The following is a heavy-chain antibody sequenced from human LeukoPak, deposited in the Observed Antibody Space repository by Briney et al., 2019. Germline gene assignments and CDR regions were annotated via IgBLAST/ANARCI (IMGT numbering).Heavy chain of an antibody. D-gene: IGHD6-6*01. V-gene: IGHV4-59*01. Sequence: SETLSLTCTVSGGSISSYYWTWIRQPPGKGLEWIRSLYYSGSTNYNPSLKSRVTISVDTSKNQFSLKLSSVTAADTAVYYCARRHVEYSSSSDPYYFDYWGQGTLVTVSS. CDR2: LYYSGST. J-gene: IGHJ4*02. CDR1: GGSISSYY. CDR3: ARRHVEYSSSSDPYYFDY.